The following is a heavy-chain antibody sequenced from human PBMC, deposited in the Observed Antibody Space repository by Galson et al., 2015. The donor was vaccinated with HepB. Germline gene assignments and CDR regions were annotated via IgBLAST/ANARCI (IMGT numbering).Heavy chain of an antibody. CDR2: IYPGDSAT. Sequence: SGAEVKKPGESLKISCKGSGYKFTSYWIGWVRQMPGKGLEWMGIIYPGDSATRYSPSFQGQVTISADKSISTAYLQWRRVQASDTAMYYCAIRAGMDAFDIWGQGTMVTISP. V-gene: IGHV5-51*03. CDR1: GYKFTSYW. D-gene: IGHD1-1*01. CDR3: AIRAGMDAFDI. J-gene: IGHJ3*02.